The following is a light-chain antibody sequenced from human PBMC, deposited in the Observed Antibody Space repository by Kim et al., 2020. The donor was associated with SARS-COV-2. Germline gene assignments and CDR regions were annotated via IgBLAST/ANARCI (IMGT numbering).Light chain of an antibody. V-gene: IGKV1-5*01. CDR1: ESISHW. Sequence: ASVGDRVNITCRASESISHWLGWYQQKPGKAPKGLIYDASSLESGVPSRFSGSGSGTEFTLTISNLQPDDFATYYCQQYDSYSWTFGQGTKVDIK. CDR2: DAS. J-gene: IGKJ1*01. CDR3: QQYDSYSWT.